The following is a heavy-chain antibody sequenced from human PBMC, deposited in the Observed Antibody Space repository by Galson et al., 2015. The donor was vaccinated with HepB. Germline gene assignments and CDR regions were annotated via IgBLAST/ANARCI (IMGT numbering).Heavy chain of an antibody. J-gene: IGHJ5*02. CDR1: GFTFSSYS. Sequence: SLRLSCAASGFTFSSYSMNWVRQAPGKGLEWVSSISSSSSYIYYADSVKGRFTISRDNAKNSLYLQMNSLRAEDTAEYYCARGLHDYGDYFRRDWFDPWGQGTLVTVSS. D-gene: IGHD4-17*01. CDR2: ISSSSSYI. CDR3: ARGLHDYGDYFRRDWFDP. V-gene: IGHV3-21*01.